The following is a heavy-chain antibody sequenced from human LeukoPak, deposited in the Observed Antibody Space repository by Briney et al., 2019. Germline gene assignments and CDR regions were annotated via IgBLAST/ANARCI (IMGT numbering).Heavy chain of an antibody. J-gene: IGHJ4*02. Sequence: GASVKVSCKASGYTFTSYGISWVRQAPGQGLEWMGWISAYNGNTNYAQKLQGRVTMTTDTSTSTAYMELRSLRSDDTAVYYCARDIILSGSYPQVFDYWGQGTLVTLSS. CDR3: ARDIILSGSYPQVFDY. D-gene: IGHD3-10*01. CDR2: ISAYNGNT. CDR1: GYTFTSYG. V-gene: IGHV1-18*01.